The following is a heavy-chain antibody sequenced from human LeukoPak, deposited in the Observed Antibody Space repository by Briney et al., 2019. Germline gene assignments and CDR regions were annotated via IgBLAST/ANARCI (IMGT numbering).Heavy chain of an antibody. CDR1: GFTFSSYG. Sequence: GGSLRLSCAASGFTFSSYGMHWVRQAPGKGLEWVAFIRYDGSNKYYADSVKGRFTISRDNSKNTLYLQMNSLRAEDTAVYYCAKGKLRVWFGNPIDYWGQGTLVTVSS. CDR3: AKGKLRVWFGNPIDY. J-gene: IGHJ4*02. CDR2: IRYDGSNK. V-gene: IGHV3-30*02. D-gene: IGHD3-10*01.